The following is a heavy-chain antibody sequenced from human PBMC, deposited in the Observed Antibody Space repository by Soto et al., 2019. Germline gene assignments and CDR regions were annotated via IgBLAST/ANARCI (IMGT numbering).Heavy chain of an antibody. J-gene: IGHJ6*02. CDR2: IKQDGSEK. CDR3: ATHKGVVPAALLASCYYYYYGMDV. D-gene: IGHD2-2*02. V-gene: IGHV3-7*01. CDR1: GFTFSSYW. Sequence: EVQLVESGGGLVQPGGSLRLSCAASGFTFSSYWMSWVRQAPGKGLEWVANIKQDGSEKYYVDSVKGRFTISRDNAKNSLYLQMTSLSADDTAVYYCATHKGVVPAALLASCYYYYYGMDVWCQGTTVTVSS.